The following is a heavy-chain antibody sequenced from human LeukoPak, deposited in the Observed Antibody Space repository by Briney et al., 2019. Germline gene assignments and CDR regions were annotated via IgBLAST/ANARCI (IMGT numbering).Heavy chain of an antibody. Sequence: GGSLRLSCAASGFTFSSYGMHWVRQAPGKRLEWVAFIRYDGGNKYYADSVKGRFTISRDNSKNTLYLQMNSLRAGDTAVYYCAHYGDYCRWGQGTLVTVSS. CDR1: GFTFSSYG. V-gene: IGHV3-30*02. J-gene: IGHJ4*02. CDR2: IRYDGGNK. CDR3: AHYGDYCR. D-gene: IGHD4-17*01.